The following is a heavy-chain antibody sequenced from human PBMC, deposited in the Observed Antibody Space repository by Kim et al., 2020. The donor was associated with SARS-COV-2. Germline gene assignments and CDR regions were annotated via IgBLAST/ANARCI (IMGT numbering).Heavy chain of an antibody. J-gene: IGHJ3*02. V-gene: IGHV4-59*01. CDR3: ARDNGWYAFDM. D-gene: IGHD6-19*01. Sequence: YYNPPLQSRVTISVDTSKNQFSLKVSSVTAADTAVYYCARDNGWYAFDMWGQGTMVTVSS.